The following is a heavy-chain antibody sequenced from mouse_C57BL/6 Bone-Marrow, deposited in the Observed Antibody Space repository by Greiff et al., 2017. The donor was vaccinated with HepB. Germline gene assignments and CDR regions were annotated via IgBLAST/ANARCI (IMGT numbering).Heavy chain of an antibody. Sequence: QVQLQQPGAELVKPGASVKMSCKASGYTFTSYWITWVKQRPGQGLEWIGDIYPGSGSTNYNEKFKSKATLTVDTSSSTAYMQLSSLASEDSAVYYCARGGYYGSSYAMDYWGQGTSVTVSS. V-gene: IGHV1-55*01. D-gene: IGHD1-1*01. CDR2: IYPGSGST. CDR1: GYTFTSYW. CDR3: ARGGYYGSSYAMDY. J-gene: IGHJ4*01.